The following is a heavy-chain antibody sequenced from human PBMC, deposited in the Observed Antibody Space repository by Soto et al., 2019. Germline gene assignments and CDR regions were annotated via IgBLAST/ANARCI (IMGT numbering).Heavy chain of an antibody. Sequence: SETLSLTCTVSGGSISSSSYYGGWIRQPPGKGLEWIGSIYYSGSTYYNPSLKSRVTISVDTSKNQFSLQLNSVTPEDTAVYYCARVSEWAGTRGLYYYGMDVWGQGTTVTVSS. CDR3: ARVSEWAGTRGLYYYGMDV. CDR2: IYYSGST. CDR1: GGSISSSSYY. D-gene: IGHD1-1*01. J-gene: IGHJ6*02. V-gene: IGHV4-39*01.